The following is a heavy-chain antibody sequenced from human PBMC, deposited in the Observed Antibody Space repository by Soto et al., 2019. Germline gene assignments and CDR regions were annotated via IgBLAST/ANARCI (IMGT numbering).Heavy chain of an antibody. J-gene: IGHJ4*02. CDR1: GFTFTNYA. CDR3: SKQPPFIRSFDY. D-gene: IGHD3-10*01. Sequence: GGSLRLSCAASGFTFTNYAMNWVRQAPGKGLEWVSTITGGGGGRTNYADSVKGRFTISRDNSKNTLYLQMNSLRAEDTAVYYFSKQPPFIRSFDYWGQGALVNVAS. V-gene: IGHV3-23*01. CDR2: ITGGGGGRT.